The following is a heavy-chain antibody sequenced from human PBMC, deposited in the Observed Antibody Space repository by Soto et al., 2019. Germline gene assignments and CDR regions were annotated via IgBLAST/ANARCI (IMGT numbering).Heavy chain of an antibody. J-gene: IGHJ4*01. V-gene: IGHV3-48*03. Sequence: PGGSLRLSCAASGFTFSSYAMSWVRQAPGKGLEWVSYISSSGSVTYYGDSVKGRFTISRDNAKNSLYLQMNSLRAEDTAVYYCAKEATNINNFDYWGHGTLVTVSS. CDR3: AKEATNINNFDY. CDR1: GFTFSSYA. D-gene: IGHD2-8*01. CDR2: ISSSGSVT.